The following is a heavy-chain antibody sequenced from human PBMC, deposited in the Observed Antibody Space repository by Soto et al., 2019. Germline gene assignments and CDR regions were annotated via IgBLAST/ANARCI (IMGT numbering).Heavy chain of an antibody. D-gene: IGHD5-12*01. V-gene: IGHV3-53*04. CDR2: IYSGGST. CDR1: GLTVSSHY. J-gene: IGHJ4*02. CDR3: ATVPEYSGYDFGY. Sequence: GGSLRLSCAASGLTVSSHYMSWVRQAPGKGLEWVSVIYSGGSTYYADSVKGRFTISRHDSKNTVYLQMNSLRDEDTAVYYCATVPEYSGYDFGYWAQGTLVTVSS.